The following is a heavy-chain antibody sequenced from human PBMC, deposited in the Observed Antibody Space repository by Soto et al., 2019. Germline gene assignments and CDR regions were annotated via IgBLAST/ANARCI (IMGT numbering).Heavy chain of an antibody. Sequence: ASVKVSCKASGYTFTSYYMHWVRQAPGQGLEWMGIINPSGGSTSYAQKFQGRVTMTRDTSTSTVYMELSSLRSEDTAVYYCARVPGYSSGWRREPFDYWGQGTLVTVSS. CDR3: ARVPGYSSGWRREPFDY. J-gene: IGHJ4*02. V-gene: IGHV1-46*01. CDR1: GYTFTSYY. CDR2: INPSGGST. D-gene: IGHD6-19*01.